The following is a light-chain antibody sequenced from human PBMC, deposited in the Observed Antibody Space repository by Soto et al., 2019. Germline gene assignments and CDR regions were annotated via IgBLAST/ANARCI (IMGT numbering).Light chain of an antibody. J-gene: IGLJ2*01. CDR2: SNN. CDR3: AAWDDSLNGDVL. CDR1: SSNIGSNT. V-gene: IGLV1-44*01. Sequence: QLVLTQPPSASGTPGQRVTISCSGSSSNIGSNTVNWYQQLPGTAPKLLIYSNNQRPSGVPDRFSGSKSGTSASLAISGLQSEDEADYYCAAWDDSLNGDVLFGGGTKLTVL.